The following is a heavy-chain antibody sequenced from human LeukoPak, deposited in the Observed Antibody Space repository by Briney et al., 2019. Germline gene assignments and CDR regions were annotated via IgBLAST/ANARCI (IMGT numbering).Heavy chain of an antibody. Sequence: GGSPRLSCAASEFIFSGYWMNWVRQAPGKGLEWVANIKQDGSEEQYVDSVRGRFTISRDNAKNSLYLQMNSLRVEDTAVYYCARDGFVGAADYWGQGTLVTVSS. D-gene: IGHD6-13*01. V-gene: IGHV3-7*01. CDR3: ARDGFVGAADY. J-gene: IGHJ4*02. CDR1: EFIFSGYW. CDR2: IKQDGSEE.